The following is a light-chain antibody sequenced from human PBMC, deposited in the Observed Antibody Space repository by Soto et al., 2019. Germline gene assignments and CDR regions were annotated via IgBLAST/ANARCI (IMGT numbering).Light chain of an antibody. CDR1: QSVRSDY. CDR2: GAS. CDR3: QQYGSLPKT. Sequence: ETVLTQSPGILSLSPGERATLSCRASQSVRSDYLAWFQQKPGQAPRLLIYGASTRAAGIPSRFDGSGSGTDFTLTITSLEPEDFAVYYCQQYGSLPKTFGQGTKVDIK. V-gene: IGKV3-20*01. J-gene: IGKJ1*01.